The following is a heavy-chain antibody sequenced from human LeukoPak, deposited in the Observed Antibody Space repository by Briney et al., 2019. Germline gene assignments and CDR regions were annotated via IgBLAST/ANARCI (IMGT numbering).Heavy chain of an antibody. CDR2: INPNSGGT. D-gene: IGHD4-17*01. CDR1: EYTFTGYY. J-gene: IGHJ4*02. Sequence: EASVKVSCKASEYTFTGYYMHWVRQAPGQGLEWMGWINPNSGGTNYAQKFQGRVTMTRDTSISTAYMELSRLRSDDTAVYYCARGEHDYGDHDFDYWGQGTLVTVSS. V-gene: IGHV1-2*02. CDR3: ARGEHDYGDHDFDY.